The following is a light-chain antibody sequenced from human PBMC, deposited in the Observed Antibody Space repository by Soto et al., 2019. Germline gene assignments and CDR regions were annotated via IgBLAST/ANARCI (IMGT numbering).Light chain of an antibody. CDR2: DVF. V-gene: IGKV1-13*02. CDR1: QGISSA. Sequence: AIQVTQSPSSLSASVGDTVTITCRASQGISSAFAWCQQKPGKVPRLLIYDVFNLQSGVPSRFSGSGYGTDFTLTISRLQPEDFATYYCQQLETYPRTFGQGTRLEIK. CDR3: QQLETYPRT. J-gene: IGKJ5*01.